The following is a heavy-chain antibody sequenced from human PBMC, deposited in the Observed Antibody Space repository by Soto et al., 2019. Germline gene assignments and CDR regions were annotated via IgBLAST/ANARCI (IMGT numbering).Heavy chain of an antibody. CDR2: IIPVFGIA. CDR3: ASGRIVVFGSRAYYGRDV. Sequence: QVQLVQSGAEVKKPGSSVRVSCKASGGTPSNSAFSWVRQAPGQGLEWMGGIIPVFGIAKYAQNLEGRVTVTADEYTNTAYMELSSLRYEDRAGYYCASGRIVVFGSRAYYGRDVWGHGTTGTVS. V-gene: IGHV1-69*01. D-gene: IGHD6-19*01. CDR1: GGTPSNSA. J-gene: IGHJ6*02.